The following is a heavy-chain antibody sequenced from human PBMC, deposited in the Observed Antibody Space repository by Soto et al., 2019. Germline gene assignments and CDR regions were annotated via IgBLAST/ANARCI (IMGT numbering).Heavy chain of an antibody. D-gene: IGHD3-16*01. CDR3: VMLDNYVTPTPQDV. CDR1: GYIFVNYG. CDR2: ISPYTGNT. V-gene: IGHV1-18*01. Sequence: QVQLEQSGDEVKKPGASVKVSCKASGYIFVNYGIAWVRQAPRQGLEWMGWISPYTGNTHSASKVQGRLTMTTDTSTSTAYIDLGSLTSDDTAVYYCVMLDNYVTPTPQDVWGQGTTVTVSS. J-gene: IGHJ6*02.